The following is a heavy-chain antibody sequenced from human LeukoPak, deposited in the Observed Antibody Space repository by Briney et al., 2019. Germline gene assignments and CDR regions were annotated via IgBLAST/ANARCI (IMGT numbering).Heavy chain of an antibody. J-gene: IGHJ6*03. V-gene: IGHV3-48*01. Sequence: QPGGSLRLSCAASGFTFSSYSMNWVRQAPGKGLEWVSYISSSSSTIYYADSVKGRFTISRDNAKNSLYLQMNSLRAEDTAVYYCARILPRQYRPPYYYYMDVWGKGTTVTVSS. CDR2: ISSSSSTI. CDR1: GFTFSSYS. D-gene: IGHD4-11*01. CDR3: ARILPRQYRPPYYYYMDV.